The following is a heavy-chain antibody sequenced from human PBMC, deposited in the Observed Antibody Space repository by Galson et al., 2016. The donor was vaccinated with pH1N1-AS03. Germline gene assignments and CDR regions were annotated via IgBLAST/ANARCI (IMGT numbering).Heavy chain of an antibody. J-gene: IGHJ6*02. Sequence: ETLSLTCTVSGGSVNGYYWTWIRQPPGKGLEWIGQIFYIGDTLYTPSLRGRVTMSVDTSKNQLSLRLSSVTAADTAVYYCGRHLRSSYSMDVWGLGTTVTVSS. V-gene: IGHV4-59*08. CDR1: GGSVNGYY. CDR3: GRHLRSSYSMDV. CDR2: IFYIGDT. D-gene: IGHD2-15*01.